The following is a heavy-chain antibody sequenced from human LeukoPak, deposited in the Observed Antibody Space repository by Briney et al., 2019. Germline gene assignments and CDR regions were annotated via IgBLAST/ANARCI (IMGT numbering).Heavy chain of an antibody. D-gene: IGHD1-26*01. CDR3: ARSGSYLGGYYYYYYMDV. CDR2: MNPNSGNT. Sequence: ASVKVSCKASGYTFTSYYMHWVRQATGQGLEWMGWMNPNSGNTGYAQKFQGRVTITRNTSISTAYMELSSLRSEDTAVYYCARSGSYLGGYYYYYYMDVWGKGTTVTVSS. CDR1: GYTFTSYY. V-gene: IGHV1-8*03. J-gene: IGHJ6*03.